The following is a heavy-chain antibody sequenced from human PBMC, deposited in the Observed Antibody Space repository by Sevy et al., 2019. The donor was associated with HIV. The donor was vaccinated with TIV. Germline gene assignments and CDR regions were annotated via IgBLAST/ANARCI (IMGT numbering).Heavy chain of an antibody. CDR2: ISSSGSTI. V-gene: IGHV3-48*03. CDR1: GFTFSSYE. Sequence: GGSLRLSCAASGFTFSSYEMNWVRQAPGKGLEWVSYISSSGSTIYYADSVKGRFTISRDNAKNALYLQMNSLRAEDTAVYYCARACRVQGFWSGYLEVGDVWGQGTTVTVSS. D-gene: IGHD3-3*01. CDR3: ARACRVQGFWSGYLEVGDV. J-gene: IGHJ6*02.